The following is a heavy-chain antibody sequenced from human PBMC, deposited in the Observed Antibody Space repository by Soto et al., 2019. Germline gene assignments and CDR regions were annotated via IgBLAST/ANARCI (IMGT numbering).Heavy chain of an antibody. V-gene: IGHV1-69*13. CDR2: IIPIFGTA. Sequence: GASVKVSCKASGGTFSSYAISWVRQAPGQGLERMGGIIPIFGTANYAQKFQGRVTITADESTSTAYMELSSLRSEDTAVYYCARDWDYYDSSGPYPNWFDPWGQGTLVTVSS. J-gene: IGHJ5*02. D-gene: IGHD3-22*01. CDR1: GGTFSSYA. CDR3: ARDWDYYDSSGPYPNWFDP.